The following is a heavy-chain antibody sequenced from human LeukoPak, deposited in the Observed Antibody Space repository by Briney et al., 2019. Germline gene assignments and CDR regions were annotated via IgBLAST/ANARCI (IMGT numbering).Heavy chain of an antibody. CDR2: ISYDGSNK. Sequence: GGSLRLSCAASGFTFSSYAMHWVRQAPGKGLEWVAVISYDGSNKYYADSVKGRFTISRDNSKNTLYLQMNSLRAEDTAVYYCAKDQGSGSFHYYYGMDVWGQGTTVTVSS. V-gene: IGHV3-30*04. J-gene: IGHJ6*02. CDR1: GFTFSSYA. D-gene: IGHD3-10*01. CDR3: AKDQGSGSFHYYYGMDV.